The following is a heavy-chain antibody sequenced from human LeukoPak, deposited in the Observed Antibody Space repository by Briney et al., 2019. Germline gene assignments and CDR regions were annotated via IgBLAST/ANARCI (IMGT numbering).Heavy chain of an antibody. V-gene: IGHV3-7*01. CDR3: ARGGATRAPGFDY. J-gene: IGHJ4*02. CDR1: GFTFTSYW. Sequence: GGSLRLSCAASGFTFTSYWMSWVRQAPGGGLEWVANIKQDGSEKYYVDSVKGRFTISRDNARYSVSLQMNSLRAEDTAVYYCARGGATRAPGFDYWGQGTLVTVSS. CDR2: IKQDGSEK. D-gene: IGHD1-26*01.